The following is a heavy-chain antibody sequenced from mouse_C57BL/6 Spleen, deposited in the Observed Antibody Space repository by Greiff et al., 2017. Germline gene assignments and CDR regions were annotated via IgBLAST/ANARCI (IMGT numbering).Heavy chain of an antibody. D-gene: IGHD2-2*01. J-gene: IGHJ3*01. CDR1: GFNIKDDY. V-gene: IGHV14-4*01. Sequence: VHVKQSGAELVRPGASVKLSCTASGFNIKDDYMHWVKQRPEQGLEWIGWIDPENGDTEYASKFQGKATITAETSSNTAYLQLSSLTSEDTAVYYCTSYGYDGGLAYWGQGTLVTVSA. CDR3: TSYGYDGGLAY. CDR2: IDPENGDT.